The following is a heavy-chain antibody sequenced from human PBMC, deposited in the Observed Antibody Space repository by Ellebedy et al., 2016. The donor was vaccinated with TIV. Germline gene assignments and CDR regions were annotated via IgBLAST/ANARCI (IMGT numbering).Heavy chain of an antibody. CDR2: ISYDGSNK. J-gene: IGHJ4*02. Sequence: GESLKISCAASGFTFSSYAMHWVRQAPGKGLEWVAVISYDGSNKYYADSVKGRFTISRDNSKNTLYLQMNSLRAEDTAVYYCARELVDDAFDYWGQGTLVTVSS. V-gene: IGHV3-30-3*01. CDR1: GFTFSSYA. CDR3: ARELVDDAFDY. D-gene: IGHD2-15*01.